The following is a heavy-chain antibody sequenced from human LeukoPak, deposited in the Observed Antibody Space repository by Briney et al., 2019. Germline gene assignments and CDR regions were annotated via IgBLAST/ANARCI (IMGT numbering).Heavy chain of an antibody. V-gene: IGHV4-59*01. CDR3: ARLSGSQTTPY. Sequence: MASETLSLTCTVSGGSMSGNYWSWVRQPPGKGLEYIGYVYYTGITKYSPSLKSRVSMSVGTSKNQFALRLSSVTAADTAVYYCARLSGSQTTPYWGQGTLVTVSS. J-gene: IGHJ4*02. CDR1: GGSMSGNY. D-gene: IGHD1-26*01. CDR2: VYYTGIT.